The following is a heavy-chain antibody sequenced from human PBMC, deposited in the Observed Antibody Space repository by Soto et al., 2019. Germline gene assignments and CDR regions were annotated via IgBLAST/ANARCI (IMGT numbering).Heavy chain of an antibody. CDR3: AKGVSQYTTLALFGY. V-gene: IGHV3-23*01. D-gene: IGHD1-1*01. Sequence: VQLLESGGGLVRPGGSLRLSCAASGFTFSSYAMSWVRHAPGKGLEWVSTISGSDGRTYSTDSVKGRFTLSRDKSRNTASLQMSILRVEDTAVYYCAKGVSQYTTLALFGYWGRGTLVTVSS. CDR2: ISGSDGRT. CDR1: GFTFSSYA. J-gene: IGHJ4*02.